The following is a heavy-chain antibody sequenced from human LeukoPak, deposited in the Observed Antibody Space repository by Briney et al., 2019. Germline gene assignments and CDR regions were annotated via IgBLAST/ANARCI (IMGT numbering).Heavy chain of an antibody. J-gene: IGHJ4*02. CDR2: IYYSGST. D-gene: IGHD3-10*01. V-gene: IGHV4-59*01. Sequence: SETLSLTCTVSGGSISSYYRSWIRQPPGKGLEWIGYIYYSGSTNYNPSLKSRVTISVDTSKNQFSLKLSSVTAADTAVYYCARDSRTMVRGVIIYYFDYWGQGTLVTVSS. CDR1: GGSISSYY. CDR3: ARDSRTMVRGVIIYYFDY.